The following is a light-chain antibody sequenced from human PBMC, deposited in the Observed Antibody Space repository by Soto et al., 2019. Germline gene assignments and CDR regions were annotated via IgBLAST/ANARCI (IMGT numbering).Light chain of an antibody. J-gene: IGKJ1*01. CDR3: QQRSNWPRT. Sequence: IVLTHSPAPLSLSPLEISSLSFIASQSVSSYLAWYQQKPGQAPRLLIYDASNRATGIPARFSGSGSGTDFTLTISSLEPEDFAVYYCQQRSNWPRTFGQGTKVDIK. CDR2: DAS. V-gene: IGKV3-11*01. CDR1: QSVSSY.